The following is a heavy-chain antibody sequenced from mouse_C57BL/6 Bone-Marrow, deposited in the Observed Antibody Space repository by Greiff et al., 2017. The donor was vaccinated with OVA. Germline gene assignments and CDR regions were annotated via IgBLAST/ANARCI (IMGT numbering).Heavy chain of an antibody. CDR2: ISSGGDYI. CDR1: GFTFSSYA. J-gene: IGHJ3*01. Sequence: EVKLVESGEGLVKPGGSLKLSCAASGFTFSSYAMSWVRQTPEKRLEWVAYISSGGDYIYYADTVKGRFTISRDNARNTLYLQMSSLKSEDTAMYYCTREERGAWFAYWGQGTLVTVSA. V-gene: IGHV5-9-1*02. CDR3: TREERGAWFAY.